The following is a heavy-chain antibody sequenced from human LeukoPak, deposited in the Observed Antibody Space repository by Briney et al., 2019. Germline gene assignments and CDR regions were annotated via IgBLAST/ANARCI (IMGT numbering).Heavy chain of an antibody. J-gene: IGHJ4*02. CDR3: ARVASYDSSGPQDYFDY. CDR2: ISAYNGNT. V-gene: IGHV1-18*01. CDR1: GYTFTSYG. D-gene: IGHD3-22*01. Sequence: GASVKVSCKASGYTFTSYGISWVRQAPGQGLEWMGWISAYNGNTNYAQKLQGRVTMTTDTSTSTAYMELRSLRSDDTAVYYCARVASYDSSGPQDYFDYWGQGTLVTVSS.